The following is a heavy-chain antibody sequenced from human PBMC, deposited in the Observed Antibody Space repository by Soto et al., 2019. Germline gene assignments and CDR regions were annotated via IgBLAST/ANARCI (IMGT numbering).Heavy chain of an antibody. CDR3: AKDLYGDYGGYYFDY. CDR2: ISWNSGSI. J-gene: IGHJ4*02. V-gene: IGHV3-9*01. D-gene: IGHD4-17*01. Sequence: DVQLVESGGGLVQPGRSLRLSCAASGFTFDDYAMHWVRQAPGKGLEWVSGISWNSGSIGYADSVKGRFTISRDNAKNSLYLQMNSLRAEDTALYYCAKDLYGDYGGYYFDYWGQGTLVTVSS. CDR1: GFTFDDYA.